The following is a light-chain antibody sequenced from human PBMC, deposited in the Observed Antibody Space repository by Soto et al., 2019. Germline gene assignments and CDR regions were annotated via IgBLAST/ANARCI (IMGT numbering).Light chain of an antibody. CDR2: DVS. V-gene: IGKV3-11*01. Sequence: EIMLTQSLVTLSLSPGERATLSCRASQSVTSFLAWYQQKPGQAPRLLIYDVSNRATGIPARFSGSGSGTDFTLTISSLEPEDFAVYYCQQRSNWPLTFGGGTKVEIK. CDR1: QSVTSF. J-gene: IGKJ4*01. CDR3: QQRSNWPLT.